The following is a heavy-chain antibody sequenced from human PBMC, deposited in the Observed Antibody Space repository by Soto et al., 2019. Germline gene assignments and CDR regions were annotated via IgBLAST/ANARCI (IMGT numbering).Heavy chain of an antibody. CDR2: IYYSGST. CDR1: VGSISSYY. D-gene: IGHD6-13*01. J-gene: IGHJ6*02. Sequence: ETLSLTCTVSVGSISSYYWSWIRQPPGTGLEWIGYIYYSGSTNYNPSLKSRVTISVDTSKNQFSLKLSSVTAADTAVYYCAIALIAAAGQHYYGMDVWGQGTTVTVS. V-gene: IGHV4-59*01. CDR3: AIALIAAAGQHYYGMDV.